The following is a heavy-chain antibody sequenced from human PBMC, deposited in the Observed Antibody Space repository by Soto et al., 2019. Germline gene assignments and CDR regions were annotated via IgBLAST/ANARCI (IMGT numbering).Heavy chain of an antibody. Sequence: SLSLTCRVYGGSLNNFYWTWIRQTPGKCLEWIGEINHRGGANHKPSLKSRVTISVDTSKNQFSLNLNSVTAADTAVYYCARGQRRGGSSGWSLWGQGTLVTVSS. J-gene: IGHJ4*02. CDR2: INHRGGA. V-gene: IGHV4-34*01. CDR3: ARGQRRGGSSGWSL. D-gene: IGHD6-19*01. CDR1: GGSLNNFY.